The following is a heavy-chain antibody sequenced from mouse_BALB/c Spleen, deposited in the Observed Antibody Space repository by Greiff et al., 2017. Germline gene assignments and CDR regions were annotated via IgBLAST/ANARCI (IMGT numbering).Heavy chain of an antibody. CDR2: ISSGGSYT. D-gene: IGHD2-2*01. V-gene: IGHV5-6*01. CDR3: ARHEGFYYGYDGAY. J-gene: IGHJ3*01. Sequence: EVMLVESGGDLVKPGGSLKLSCAASGFTFSSYGMSWVRQTPDKRLEWVATISSGGSYTYYPDSVKGRFTISRDNAKNTLYLQMSSLKSEDTAMYYCARHEGFYYGYDGAYGGQGTLVTVSA. CDR1: GFTFSSYG.